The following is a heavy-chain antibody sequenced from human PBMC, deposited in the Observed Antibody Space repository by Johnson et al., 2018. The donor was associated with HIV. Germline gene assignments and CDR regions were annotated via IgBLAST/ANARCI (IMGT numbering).Heavy chain of an antibody. CDR2: MYSGGIT. Sequence: QVQLVESAGVVVQPGGTLRLSRAASGFTFHDSAMQWVRQAPGKGLVWASVMYSGGITYYADHVKGRFTTSRDNSKNTLYLQMNSLRAEDTAVYYCAKTFPLTAAGFPLNAFDIWGQGTMVTVSS. CDR1: GFTFHDSA. D-gene: IGHD6-13*01. J-gene: IGHJ3*02. CDR3: AKTFPLTAAGFPLNAFDI. V-gene: IGHV3-NL1*01.